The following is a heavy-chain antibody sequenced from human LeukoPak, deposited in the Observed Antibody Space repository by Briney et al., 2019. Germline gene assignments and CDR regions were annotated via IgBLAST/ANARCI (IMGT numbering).Heavy chain of an antibody. CDR1: GYTFTGYY. V-gene: IGHV1-2*02. D-gene: IGHD5-24*01. J-gene: IGHJ3*02. Sequence: GASVKVSCKASGYTFTGYYMHWVRQAPGQGLEWMGWINPNSGGTNCAQKFQGRVTMTRDTSISTAYMELSRLRSDDTAVYYCARDLAFGEMVTNRGAFDIWGQGTMVTVSS. CDR2: INPNSGGT. CDR3: ARDLAFGEMVTNRGAFDI.